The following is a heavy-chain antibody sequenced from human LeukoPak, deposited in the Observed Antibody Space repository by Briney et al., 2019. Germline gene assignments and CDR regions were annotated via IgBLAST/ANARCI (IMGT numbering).Heavy chain of an antibody. CDR1: GGSISSYY. J-gene: IGHJ4*02. V-gene: IGHV4-39*07. CDR3: ARGSITGTMVDY. D-gene: IGHD1/OR15-1a*01. CDR2: IYYSGST. Sequence: SETLSLTCTVSGGSISSYYWGWIRQPPGKGLEWIGSIYYSGSTYYNPSLKSRVTISVDTSKNQFSLKLSSVTAADTAVYYCARGSITGTMVDYWGQGTLVTVSS.